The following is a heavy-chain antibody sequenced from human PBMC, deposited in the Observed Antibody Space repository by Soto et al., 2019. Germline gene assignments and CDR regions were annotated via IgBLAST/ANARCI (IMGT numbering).Heavy chain of an antibody. CDR2: IKQDGSEK. Sequence: LRLSCAASGFTFSSYWMSWVRQAPWKGLEWVANIKQDGSEKYYVDSVKGRFTISRDNAKNSLYLQMNSLRAEDTAVYYCARARGRYSSSWYYFDYWGQGTLVTVSS. CDR1: GFTFSSYW. J-gene: IGHJ4*02. V-gene: IGHV3-7*01. CDR3: ARARGRYSSSWYYFDY. D-gene: IGHD6-13*01.